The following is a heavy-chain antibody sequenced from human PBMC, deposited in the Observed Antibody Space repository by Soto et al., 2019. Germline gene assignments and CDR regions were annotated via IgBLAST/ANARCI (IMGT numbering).Heavy chain of an antibody. CDR2: IYYSGST. CDR1: GDSINSFY. J-gene: IGHJ5*02. Sequence: SETLSLTCTVSGDSINSFYWSWIRQPPGKPLEWIGYIYYSGSTNYNPSLKSRVTTSVDTSKNQFSLKLSSVTAADTAVYYCARDRTQFDPWGQGTLVTVSS. V-gene: IGHV4-59*01. CDR3: ARDRTQFDP.